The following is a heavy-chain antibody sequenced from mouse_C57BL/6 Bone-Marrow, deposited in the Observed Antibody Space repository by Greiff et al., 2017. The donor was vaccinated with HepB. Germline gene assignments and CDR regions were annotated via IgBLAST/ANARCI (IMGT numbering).Heavy chain of an antibody. V-gene: IGHV7-3*01. Sequence: EVKLQESGGGLVQPGGSLSLSCAASGFTFTDYYMSWVRQPPGKALEWLGFIRNKANGYTTEYSASVKGRFTISRDNSKSILYLQMNALRAEDSATYYCARYGYYGSSLYWYFDVWGTGTTVTVSS. CDR3: ARYGYYGSSLYWYFDV. CDR2: IRNKANGYTT. D-gene: IGHD1-1*01. CDR1: GFTFTDYY. J-gene: IGHJ1*03.